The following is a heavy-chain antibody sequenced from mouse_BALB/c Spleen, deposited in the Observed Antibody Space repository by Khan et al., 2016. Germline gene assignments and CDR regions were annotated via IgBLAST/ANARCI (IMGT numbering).Heavy chain of an antibody. CDR3: ARGTPFAY. J-gene: IGHJ3*01. CDR2: IYPGDGDT. D-gene: IGHD2-14*01. V-gene: IGHV1-80*01. Sequence: QVRLQQSGAELVRPGSSVKISCKASDYAFSRYWMNWVKQRPGQGLEWIGQIYPGDGDTNYNGKFKGKATLTADKFSSTAYMQLSSLTSEDSAVYFCARGTPFAYLGQGTLVTVSA. CDR1: DYAFSRYW.